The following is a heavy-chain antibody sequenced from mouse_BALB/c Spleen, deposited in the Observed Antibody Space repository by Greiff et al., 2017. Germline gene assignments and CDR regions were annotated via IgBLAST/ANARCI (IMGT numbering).Heavy chain of an antibody. CDR1: GFTFSSFG. D-gene: IGHD1-1*01. V-gene: IGHV5-17*02. J-gene: IGHJ3*01. CDR2: ISSGSSTI. CDR3: ARRDGSSLFAY. Sequence: EVQLVESGGGLVQPGGSRKLSCAASGFTFSSFGMHWVRQAPEKGLEWVAYISSGSSTIYYADTVKGRFTISRDNPKNTLFLQMTSLRSEDTAMYYCARRDGSSLFAYWGQGTLVTVSA.